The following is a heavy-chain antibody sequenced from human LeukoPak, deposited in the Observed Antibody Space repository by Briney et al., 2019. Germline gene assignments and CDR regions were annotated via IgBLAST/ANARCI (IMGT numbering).Heavy chain of an antibody. CDR2: INAGNGNT. V-gene: IGHV1-3*01. CDR1: DFTFSNYG. D-gene: IGHD5-12*01. CDR3: ASGSGYDPVDY. J-gene: IGHJ4*02. Sequence: VASVKVSCKASDFTFSNYGISWVRQAPGQRLEWMGWINAGNGNTKYSQKFQGRVTITRDTSASTGYMELSSLRSEDTAVYYCASGSGYDPVDYWGQGTLVTVSS.